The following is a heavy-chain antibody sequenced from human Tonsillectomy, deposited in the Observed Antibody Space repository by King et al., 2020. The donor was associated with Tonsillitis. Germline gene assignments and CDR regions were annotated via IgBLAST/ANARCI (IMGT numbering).Heavy chain of an antibody. CDR3: ASLGHIVVVTTIQHEWYFDL. CDR1: GFTFSSYS. D-gene: IGHD2-21*02. V-gene: IGHV3-48*02. J-gene: IGHJ2*01. Sequence: VQLVESGGGLVQPGGSLRLSCAASGFTFSSYSMNWVRQAPGKGLEWVSYISSSSSIIYYADSVKGRFTISRDNAKNSLYLQMNSLRDEDTAVYYCASLGHIVVVTTIQHEWYFDLWGRGTLVTVSS. CDR2: ISSSSSII.